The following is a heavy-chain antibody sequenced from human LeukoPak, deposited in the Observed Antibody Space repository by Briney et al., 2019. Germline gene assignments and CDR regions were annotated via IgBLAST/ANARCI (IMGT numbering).Heavy chain of an antibody. CDR3: ARSLVVITPIGY. J-gene: IGHJ4*02. Sequence: ASVKVSCKASGYTFTGYYMHWVRQAPGQGLEWMGWINPNSGGTNYAQKFQGRVTMTRDTSISTAYMELSRLRSDDTAVYYCARSLVVITPIGYWGQGTLVTVSS. V-gene: IGHV1-2*02. CDR1: GYTFTGYY. D-gene: IGHD3-22*01. CDR2: INPNSGGT.